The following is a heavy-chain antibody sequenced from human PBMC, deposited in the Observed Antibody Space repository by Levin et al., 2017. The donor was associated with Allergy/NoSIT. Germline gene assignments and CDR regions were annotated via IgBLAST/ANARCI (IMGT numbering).Heavy chain of an antibody. CDR2: INHSGST. D-gene: IGHD3-22*01. CDR3: ARSGGRRGYYDSSGYRRSWFRYYFDY. CDR1: GGSFSGYY. V-gene: IGHV4-34*01. J-gene: IGHJ4*02. Sequence: RASETLSLTCAVYGGSFSGYYWSWIRQPPGKGLEWIGEINHSGSTNYNPSLKSRVTISVDTSKNQFSLKLSSVTAADTAVYYCARSGGRRGYYDSSGYRRSWFRYYFDYWGQGTLVTVSS.